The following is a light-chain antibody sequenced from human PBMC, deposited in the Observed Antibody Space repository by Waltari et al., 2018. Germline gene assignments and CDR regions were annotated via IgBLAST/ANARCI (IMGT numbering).Light chain of an antibody. Sequence: LTQSPGTLSLSPGERATLSCRASQNIGTYLVWYQQKPGQPPRLLMYAASRRATGSPDRFSGSGSGTDFSLTISRLEPEDFAVYYCQNHERLPATFGQGTKVEIK. V-gene: IGKV3-20*01. J-gene: IGKJ1*01. CDR3: QNHERLPAT. CDR1: QNIGTY. CDR2: AAS.